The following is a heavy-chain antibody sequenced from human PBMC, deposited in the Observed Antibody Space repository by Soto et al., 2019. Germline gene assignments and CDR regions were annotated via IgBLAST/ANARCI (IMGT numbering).Heavy chain of an antibody. J-gene: IGHJ4*02. D-gene: IGHD1-26*01. CDR1: GYTFTIYG. CDR2: ISAYNGNT. V-gene: IGHV1-18*01. CDR3: LRIRRAPNFSDF. Sequence: ASVNVACKASGYTFTIYGISWVLQAPGQGLEWMGWISAYNGNTNYAQKLQGRVTMTTDTSTSTAYMELRSLRSDDTAVYYCLRIRRAPNFSDFWYKGTLVTGFS.